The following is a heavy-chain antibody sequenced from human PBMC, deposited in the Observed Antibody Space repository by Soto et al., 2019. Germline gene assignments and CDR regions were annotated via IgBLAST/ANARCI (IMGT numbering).Heavy chain of an antibody. Sequence: KGLEWVSAISGSGGSTYYADSVKGRFTLSRDNSKNTLYLQMNSLSAEDTAFFFQAKYGIRDPVPVSEFLLKRSSDL. CDR2: ISGSGGST. D-gene: IGHD2-15*01. J-gene: IGHJ2*01. CDR3: AKYGIRDPVPVSEFLLKRSSDL. V-gene: IGHV3-23*01.